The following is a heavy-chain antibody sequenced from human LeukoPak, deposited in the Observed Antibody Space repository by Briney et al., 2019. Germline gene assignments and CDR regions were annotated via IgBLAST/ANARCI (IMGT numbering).Heavy chain of an antibody. CDR2: ISAYNGNT. V-gene: IGHV1-18*01. CDR3: ARDLGITIIGVVTPAATDY. D-gene: IGHD3-3*01. Sequence: ASVKVSCKASGYTFTSYGISWVRQAPGQGLEWMGWISAYNGNTNYAQKLQGRVTMTTDTSTSTAYMELRSLRSDDTAVYYCARDLGITIIGVVTPAATDYWGQGTLVTVSS. CDR1: GYTFTSYG. J-gene: IGHJ4*02.